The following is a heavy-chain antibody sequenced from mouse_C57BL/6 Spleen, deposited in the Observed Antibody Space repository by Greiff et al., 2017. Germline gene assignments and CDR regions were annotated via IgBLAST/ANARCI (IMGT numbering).Heavy chain of an antibody. D-gene: IGHD1-1*01. CDR2: INYDGSST. CDR1: GFTFSDYY. CDR3: AREYYGSSLDY. V-gene: IGHV5-16*01. Sequence: EVNLVESEGGLVQPGSSMKLSCTASGFTFSDYYMAWVRQVPEKGLEWVANINYDGSSTYYLDSLKSRFIISRDNAKNILYLQMSSLKSEDTATYYCAREYYGSSLDYWGQGTTRTVSS. J-gene: IGHJ2*01.